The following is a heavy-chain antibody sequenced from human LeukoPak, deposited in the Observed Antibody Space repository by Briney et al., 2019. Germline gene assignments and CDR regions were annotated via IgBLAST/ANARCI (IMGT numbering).Heavy chain of an antibody. CDR3: AAKTAFDY. J-gene: IGHJ4*02. D-gene: IGHD5-18*01. Sequence: GGSLRLSCAASGFTFSSYGMSWVRQAPGKGLEWVSSISSSGGSTYYADSVRGRFTISRDNSRNTLFLQMISPRGEDTAVYYCAAKTAFDYWGQGTLVTVSS. CDR2: ISSSGGST. CDR1: GFTFSSYG. V-gene: IGHV3-23*01.